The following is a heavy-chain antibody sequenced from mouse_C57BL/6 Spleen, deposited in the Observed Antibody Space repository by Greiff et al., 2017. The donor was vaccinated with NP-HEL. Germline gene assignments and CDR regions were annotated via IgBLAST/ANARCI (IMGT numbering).Heavy chain of an antibody. CDR2: IYPRDGST. Sequence: VQLQQSDAELVKPGASVKISCKVSGYTFTDHTIHWMKQRPEQGLEWIGYIYPRDGSTKYNEKFKGKATLTADKSSSTAYMQLNSLTSEDSAVYFCAREDGDGYLYWYFDVWGTGTTVTVSS. J-gene: IGHJ1*03. D-gene: IGHD2-3*01. V-gene: IGHV1-78*01. CDR3: AREDGDGYLYWYFDV. CDR1: GYTFTDHT.